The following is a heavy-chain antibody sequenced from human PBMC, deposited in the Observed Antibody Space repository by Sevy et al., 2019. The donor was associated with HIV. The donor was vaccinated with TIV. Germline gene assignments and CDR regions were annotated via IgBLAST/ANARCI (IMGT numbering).Heavy chain of an antibody. D-gene: IGHD5-12*01. J-gene: IGHJ4*02. Sequence: GGSLRLSCAASGFTFNSFAISWVRQAPGKVLEWVSGVSGSGDRTYYTDYMKGRFTVARDNSKNTLYLQIDNLRVEDTAVYYCAKATSAKATEDHFDYWGQGTLVTVSS. CDR3: AKATSAKATEDHFDY. CDR1: GFTFNSFA. V-gene: IGHV3-23*01. CDR2: VSGSGDRT.